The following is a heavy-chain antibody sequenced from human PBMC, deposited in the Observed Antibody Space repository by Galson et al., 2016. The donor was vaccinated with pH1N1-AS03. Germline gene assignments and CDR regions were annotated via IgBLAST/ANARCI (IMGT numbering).Heavy chain of an antibody. D-gene: IGHD5-24*01. CDR3: ARQVRDAYNDYFDY. J-gene: IGHJ4*02. Sequence: QSGAEVKKPGESLKISCKTPGYIFTSYWVAWVRHMPGKGLEWMGIIYPGDSDTRYSPSFQGQVTISADRAINTAYLQWSSLMASDTAIYYCARQVRDAYNDYFDYWGQGILVTVSS. CDR1: GYIFTSYW. CDR2: IYPGDSDT. V-gene: IGHV5-51*01.